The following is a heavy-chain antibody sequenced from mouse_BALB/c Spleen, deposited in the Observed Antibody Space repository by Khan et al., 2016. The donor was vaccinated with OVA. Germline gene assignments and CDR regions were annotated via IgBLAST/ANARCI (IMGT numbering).Heavy chain of an antibody. CDR1: GYSITSNYA. Sequence: EVQLQESGPGLVKPSQSLSLTCTVTGYSITSNYAWNWIRPFPGNKLEWMGYISYSGSTSYNPSLKSRISITRDTSKNQFFLQLSSVTTEDTATYYCARGNYYGYAMDYWGQGTSVTVSS. V-gene: IGHV3-2*02. J-gene: IGHJ4*01. D-gene: IGHD1-1*01. CDR2: ISYSGST. CDR3: ARGNYYGYAMDY.